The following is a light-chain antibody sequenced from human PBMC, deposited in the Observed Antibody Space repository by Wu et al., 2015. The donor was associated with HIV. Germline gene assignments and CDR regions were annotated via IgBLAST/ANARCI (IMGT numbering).Light chain of an antibody. CDR1: QSISNW. Sequence: DIQMTQSPSTLSASVGDRVTITCRASQSISNWLAWYQQKPGKAPKVLIYKASSLESGVPSRFSGSGSGTEFTLTISSLQPDDFATYYCQQYNSPLTFGGGTKVEIK. V-gene: IGKV1-5*03. J-gene: IGKJ4*01. CDR2: KAS. CDR3: QQYNSPLT.